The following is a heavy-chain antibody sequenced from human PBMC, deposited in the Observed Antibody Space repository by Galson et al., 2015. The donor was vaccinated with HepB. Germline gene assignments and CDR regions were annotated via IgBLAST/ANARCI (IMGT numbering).Heavy chain of an antibody. D-gene: IGHD6-13*01. J-gene: IGHJ2*01. CDR2: ISSSSTTI. CDR3: ARDLTGYSSTWRRYWFFDL. CDR1: GFTFSSYS. Sequence: SLRLSCAASGFTFSSYSMNWVRQAPGKGLEWVSFISSSSTTIYYADSVKGRFTISRDDAKNSRYLQMNSLRAEDTAVYYCARDLTGYSSTWRRYWFFDLWGRGTLVTVSS. V-gene: IGHV3-48*04.